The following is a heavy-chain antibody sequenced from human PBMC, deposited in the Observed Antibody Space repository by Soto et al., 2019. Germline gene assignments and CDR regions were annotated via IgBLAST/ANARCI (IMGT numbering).Heavy chain of an antibody. Sequence: QVQLQESGPGLVKPSETLSLTCTVSGGYVSGGSYCWNWIRQPPGKGLECIGYVYNSGSTTYNPSLKCRVTISVDTSKNQFSLGLSSVTAADTAVYYCARVPLTTYFDLWGRGTLVTVSS. CDR2: VYNSGST. V-gene: IGHV4-61*01. CDR1: GGYVSGGSYC. CDR3: ARVPLTTYFDL. D-gene: IGHD3-9*01. J-gene: IGHJ2*01.